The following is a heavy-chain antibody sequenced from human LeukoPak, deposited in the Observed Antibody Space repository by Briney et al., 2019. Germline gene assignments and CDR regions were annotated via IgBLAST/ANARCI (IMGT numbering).Heavy chain of an antibody. CDR2: INHSGST. Sequence: PSETLSLTCAVYGGSFSGYYWSWIRQPPGKGLEWIGEINHSGSTTYNPSLKSRVTISVDTSKNQFSLKLSSVTAADTAVYYCARRQLGRRGNFDYWGQGTLVTVSS. V-gene: IGHV4-34*01. CDR1: GGSFSGYY. CDR3: ARRQLGRRGNFDY. J-gene: IGHJ4*02. D-gene: IGHD6-13*01.